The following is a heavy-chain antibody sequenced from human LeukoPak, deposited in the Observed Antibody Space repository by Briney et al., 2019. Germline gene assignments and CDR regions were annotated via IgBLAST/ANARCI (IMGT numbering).Heavy chain of an antibody. Sequence: PSETLSLTCTVSGGSISSYYWSWIRQPPGKGLEWIGYIYYSGSTNYNPSLKSRVTISVDTSKNQFSLKLSSVTAADTAVYYCARYATRRDAFDIWGQGTMVTVSS. CDR1: GGSISSYY. J-gene: IGHJ3*02. V-gene: IGHV4-59*01. CDR2: IYYSGST. CDR3: ARYATRRDAFDI.